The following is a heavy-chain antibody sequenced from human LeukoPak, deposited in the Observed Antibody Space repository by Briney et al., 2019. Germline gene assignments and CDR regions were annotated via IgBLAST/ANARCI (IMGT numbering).Heavy chain of an antibody. Sequence: GGSLRLSCAASGFTFSSYSMNWVRQAPGEGLGWVSSISSSSSYIYYADSVKGRFTISRDKAKNSLYLQMNSLRAEDTAVYYCARDDLSYYYGSGSYPFDYWGQGTLVTVSS. D-gene: IGHD3-10*01. CDR2: ISSSSSYI. V-gene: IGHV3-21*01. CDR3: ARDDLSYYYGSGSYPFDY. CDR1: GFTFSSYS. J-gene: IGHJ4*02.